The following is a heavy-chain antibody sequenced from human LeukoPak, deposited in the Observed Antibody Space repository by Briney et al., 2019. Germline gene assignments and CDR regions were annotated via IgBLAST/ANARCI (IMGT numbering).Heavy chain of an antibody. CDR1: GYTLTELS. CDR2: FDPEDGEA. J-gene: IGHJ4*02. CDR3: ATGIILTGYSSNDY. V-gene: IGHV1-24*01. Sequence: GASVKVSCKVSGYTLTELSMHWVRQAPGKGLEWMGGFDPEDGEAVYAQKFQGRVTMTEDTSTDTVYMELSSLRSEDTAMYYCATGIILTGYSSNDYWGQGTLVTVSS. D-gene: IGHD3-9*01.